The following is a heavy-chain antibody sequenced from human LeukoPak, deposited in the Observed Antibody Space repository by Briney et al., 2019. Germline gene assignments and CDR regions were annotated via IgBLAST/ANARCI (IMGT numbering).Heavy chain of an antibody. J-gene: IGHJ5*02. Sequence: PGRSLRLSCAASGFTFDDYAMHWVRQAPGKGLEWVSGISWNSGSIGYADSVKGRFTISRDNAKNSLYLQMNSLRAEDTALYYCAKDMKVVPAAISGALWFDPWGQEPWSPSPQ. CDR1: GFTFDDYA. V-gene: IGHV3-9*01. D-gene: IGHD2-2*02. CDR3: AKDMKVVPAAISGALWFDP. CDR2: ISWNSGSI.